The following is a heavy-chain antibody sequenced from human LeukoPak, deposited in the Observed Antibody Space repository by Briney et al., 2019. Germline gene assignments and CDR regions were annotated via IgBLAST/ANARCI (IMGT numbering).Heavy chain of an antibody. Sequence: GGSLRLSCAASGFTFSSYSMNWVRQAPGKGLEWVSSISSSSSYIYYADSVKGRFTISRDSSKDTLYLQMNSLRAEDTAIYFCAILTTHSSSSQFDYWGQGTLVTVSS. J-gene: IGHJ4*02. CDR3: AILTTHSSSSQFDY. CDR1: GFTFSSYS. D-gene: IGHD6-6*01. V-gene: IGHV3-21*04. CDR2: ISSSSSYI.